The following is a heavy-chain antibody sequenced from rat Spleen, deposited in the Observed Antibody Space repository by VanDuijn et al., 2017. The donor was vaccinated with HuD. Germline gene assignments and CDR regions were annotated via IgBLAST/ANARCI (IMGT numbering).Heavy chain of an antibody. J-gene: IGHJ1*01. CDR3: ARFRLGSDWYFDF. V-gene: IGHV2-72*01. Sequence: QVQLKESGPGLMQPSETLSLTCNVSGFSVTRNGVGWVRQPLGKGLVWMGTIWAGGTISYNSAVQSRLSISRDTSKSQVFLKMNKLQPEETGTYDCARFRLGSDWYFDFWGPGTMVTVSS. D-gene: IGHD4-6*01. CDR1: GFSVTRNG. CDR2: IWAGGTI.